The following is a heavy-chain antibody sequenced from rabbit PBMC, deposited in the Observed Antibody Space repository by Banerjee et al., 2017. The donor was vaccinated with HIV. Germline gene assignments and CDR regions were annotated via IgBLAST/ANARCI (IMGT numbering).Heavy chain of an antibody. J-gene: IGHJ3*01. D-gene: IGHD7-1*01. CDR2: IYSSNGDK. V-gene: IGHV1S43*01. CDR1: GSDFSSNA. CDR3: ARDRDGDAGYGSLAL. Sequence: QSLEESGGDLVKPEGSLTLTCKASGSDFSSNAMCWVRQAPGKGLELIACIYSSNGDKWYASWVNGRFTISRSTSLNTVDLKMTSLTVADTATYFCARDRDGDAGYGSLALWGQGTLVTVS.